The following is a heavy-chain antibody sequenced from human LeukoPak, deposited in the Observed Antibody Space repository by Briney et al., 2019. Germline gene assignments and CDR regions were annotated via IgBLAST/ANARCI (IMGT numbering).Heavy chain of an antibody. D-gene: IGHD1-1*01. Sequence: SVKVSCKASGGTFGSYAISWVRQAPGQGLEWMGGIIPIFGTANYAQKFQGRVTITTDESTSTAYMGLSSLGSEDTAVYYCARENREDNWNDGAFDIWGQGTMVTVSS. CDR2: IIPIFGTA. CDR3: ARENREDNWNDGAFDI. J-gene: IGHJ3*02. CDR1: GGTFGSYA. V-gene: IGHV1-69*05.